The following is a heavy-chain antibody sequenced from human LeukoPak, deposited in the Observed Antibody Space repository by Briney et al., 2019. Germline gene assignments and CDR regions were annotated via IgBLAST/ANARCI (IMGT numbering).Heavy chain of an antibody. CDR2: ISSSSSYI. CDR1: GFTFSSYS. Sequence: GGSLRLSCAASGFTFSSYSMNWVRQAPGKGLEWVSSISSSSSYIYCADSVKGRFTISRDNAKNSLYLQMNSLRAEDTAVYYCARDEVRGYGYLGYWGQGTLVTVSS. J-gene: IGHJ4*02. V-gene: IGHV3-21*01. CDR3: ARDEVRGYGYLGY. D-gene: IGHD2-2*03.